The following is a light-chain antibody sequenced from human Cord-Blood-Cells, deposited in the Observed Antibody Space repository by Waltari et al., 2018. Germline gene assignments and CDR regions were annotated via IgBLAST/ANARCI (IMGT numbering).Light chain of an antibody. CDR3: QQRSNWPPYT. CDR2: DAS. V-gene: IGKV3-11*01. Sequence: EIVLTQSPATLSLSPGARATLSCRASQSVSSYLAWYQRKPGQAPRLLIYDASNTATGIPARFSVSGSETDFTLTISSLEPEDFAVYYCQQRSNWPPYTFGQGTKLEIK. J-gene: IGKJ2*01. CDR1: QSVSSY.